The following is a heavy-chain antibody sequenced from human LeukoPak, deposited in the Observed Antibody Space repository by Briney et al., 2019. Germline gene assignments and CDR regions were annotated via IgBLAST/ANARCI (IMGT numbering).Heavy chain of an antibody. D-gene: IGHD6-19*01. CDR2: IKQDESEK. J-gene: IGHJ5*02. CDR3: ARTEQWTNWFDP. Sequence: GGSLRLSCAASGFTFSSYSMSWVRQAPGKGLEWVANIKQDESEKYYVDSVRGRFTISRDNAKNSLYLQMSSLRVEDTAVYYCARTEQWTNWFDPWGQGTLVTVSS. CDR1: GFTFSSYS. V-gene: IGHV3-7*01.